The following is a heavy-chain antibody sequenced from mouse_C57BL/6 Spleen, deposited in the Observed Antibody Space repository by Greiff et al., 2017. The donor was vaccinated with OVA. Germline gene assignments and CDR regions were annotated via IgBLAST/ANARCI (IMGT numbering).Heavy chain of an antibody. D-gene: IGHD2-12*01. J-gene: IGHJ4*01. Sequence: QVQLQQPGAELVKPGASVKVSCKASGYTFTSYWMHWVKQRPGQGLEWIGRIHPSDSDTNYNQKFKGKATLTVDKSSSTAYMQLSSLTSEDSAVYYCAMIYDNYAMDYWGQGTSVTVSS. V-gene: IGHV1-74*01. CDR3: AMIYDNYAMDY. CDR1: GYTFTSYW. CDR2: IHPSDSDT.